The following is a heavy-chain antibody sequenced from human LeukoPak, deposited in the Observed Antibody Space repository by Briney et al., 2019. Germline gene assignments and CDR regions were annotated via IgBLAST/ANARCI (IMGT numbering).Heavy chain of an antibody. CDR2: IKSKTDGGTT. CDR3: TTDVPPNWFDP. V-gene: IGHV3-15*01. J-gene: IGHJ5*02. Sequence: GALRLSFAASGFAFSNAWMSWVRPAPGKGVGWGGRIKSKTDGGTTYYAAPVKGRFTISRDDSKNTLYLQMNSLKTEDTAVYYCTTDVPPNWFDPWGQGTLVTVSS. D-gene: IGHD2-2*01. CDR1: GFAFSNAW.